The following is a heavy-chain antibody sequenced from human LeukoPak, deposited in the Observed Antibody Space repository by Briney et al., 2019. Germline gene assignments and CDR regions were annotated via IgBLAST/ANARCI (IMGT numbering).Heavy chain of an antibody. CDR2: ISGSGGST. D-gene: IGHD3-3*01. CDR1: GFTFSSYA. CDR3: AKKSPIFGVVIPLFDY. Sequence: GGSLRLSCGASGFTFSSYAMSWVRQAPGKGLEWASAISGSGGSTYYADSVKGRFTISRDNSKNTLYLQMNSLRAEDTAVYYCAKKSPIFGVVIPLFDYWGQGTLVSVSS. J-gene: IGHJ4*02. V-gene: IGHV3-23*01.